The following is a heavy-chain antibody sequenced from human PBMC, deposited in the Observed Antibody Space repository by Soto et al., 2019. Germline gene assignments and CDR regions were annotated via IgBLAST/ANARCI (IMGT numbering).Heavy chain of an antibody. J-gene: IGHJ4*02. V-gene: IGHV1-18*01. CDR2: INTYNGNT. Sequence: GASVKVSCKASGYTFTNYGISWVRQAPGQGLEWMGWINTYNGNTNHAQKLQGRVTMTTDTSTSTAYMELRSLRSDDTAVYYCARGVGSGTYYNQYNCFDYWGQGTQVTVSS. CDR3: ARGVGSGTYYNQYNCFDY. D-gene: IGHD3-10*01. CDR1: GYTFTNYG.